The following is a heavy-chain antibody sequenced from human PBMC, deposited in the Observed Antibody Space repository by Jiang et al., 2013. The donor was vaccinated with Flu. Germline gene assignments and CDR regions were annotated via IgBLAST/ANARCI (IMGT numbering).Heavy chain of an antibody. CDR2: IKQDGSEK. V-gene: IGHV3-7*03. CDR3: AREAYCGGDCYSGAFDI. Sequence: GGLVQPGGSLRLSCAASGFTFSSYWMSWVRQAPGKGLEWVANIKQDGSEKYYVDSVKGRFTISRDNAKNPLYLQMNSLRAEDTAVYYCAREAYCGGDCYSGAFDIWGQGTMVTVSS. CDR1: GFTFSSYW. J-gene: IGHJ3*02. D-gene: IGHD2-21*02.